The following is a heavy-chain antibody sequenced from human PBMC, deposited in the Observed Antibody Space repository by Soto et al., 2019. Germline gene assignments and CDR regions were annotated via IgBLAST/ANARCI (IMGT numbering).Heavy chain of an antibody. CDR3: ARGGGEYQLLYPGMDV. D-gene: IGHD2-2*01. Sequence: QVQLVQSGAEVKKPGSSVKVSCKASGGNFSSYAISWMLQAPRQGLEWMGGIIPIFGTANYAQKFQGRVTITADESTSTAYMELSSLRSEDTAVYYCARGGGEYQLLYPGMDVWGQGTTVTVSS. CDR2: IIPIFGTA. J-gene: IGHJ6*02. V-gene: IGHV1-69*12. CDR1: GGNFSSYA.